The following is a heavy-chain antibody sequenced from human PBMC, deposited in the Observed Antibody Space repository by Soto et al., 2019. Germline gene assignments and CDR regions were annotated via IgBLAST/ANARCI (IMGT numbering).Heavy chain of an antibody. V-gene: IGHV5-51*01. CDR2: IYPGDSDT. Sequence: GESLKISCKGSGYSFTSYWIGWVRQMPGKGLEWMGIIYPGDSDTRYSPSFQGQVTISADKSISTAYLQWSSLKASDTAMYYCARHSLGYCSGGSCHDYYYYYGMDVWGQGTTVTVSS. D-gene: IGHD2-15*01. CDR1: GYSFTSYW. J-gene: IGHJ6*02. CDR3: ARHSLGYCSGGSCHDYYYYYGMDV.